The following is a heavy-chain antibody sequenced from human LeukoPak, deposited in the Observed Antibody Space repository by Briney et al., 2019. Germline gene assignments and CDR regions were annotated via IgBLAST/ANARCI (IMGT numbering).Heavy chain of an antibody. CDR3: ARFIAGPPDY. J-gene: IGHJ4*02. V-gene: IGHV4-34*01. Sequence: SETLSLTCAVYGGSFSGYYWTWIRQPPGKGLEWIGEINHSGSTNCNSSLKSRVTISVDTSKNQFSLKLSSVTAADTAVYYCARFIAGPPDYWGQGTLVTVSS. CDR2: INHSGST. CDR1: GGSFSGYY. D-gene: IGHD6-13*01.